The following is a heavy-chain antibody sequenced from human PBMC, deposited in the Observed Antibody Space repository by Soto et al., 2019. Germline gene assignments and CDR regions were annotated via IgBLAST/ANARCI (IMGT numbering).Heavy chain of an antibody. CDR3: ARSYGGGYHFDY. V-gene: IGHV4-59*01. CDR1: GGSISSYY. J-gene: IGHJ4*02. CDR2: IYYSGST. D-gene: IGHD5-18*01. Sequence: PSETLSLTCTVSGGSISSYYWSWIRQPPGKGLEWIGYIYYSGSTNYNPSLKSRVTISVDTSKNQFSLKLSSVTAADTAVYYCARSYGGGYHFDYWGQGTLVTVSS.